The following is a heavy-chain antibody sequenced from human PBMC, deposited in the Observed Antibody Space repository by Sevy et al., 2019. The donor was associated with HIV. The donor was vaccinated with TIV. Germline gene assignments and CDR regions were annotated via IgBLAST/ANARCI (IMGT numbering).Heavy chain of an antibody. CDR2: IKKDGSEK. Sequence: GGSLRLSCAASGFTFSTYWMSWVRQAPGKGLEWVANIKKDGSEKYYVYSVKGRFTISRDNAKNSLHLQMKSLRAEDTAVYYCARDCSSTSCLWGLDVWGQGTTVTVSS. D-gene: IGHD2-2*01. V-gene: IGHV3-7*03. CDR3: ARDCSSTSCLWGLDV. J-gene: IGHJ6*02. CDR1: GFTFSTYW.